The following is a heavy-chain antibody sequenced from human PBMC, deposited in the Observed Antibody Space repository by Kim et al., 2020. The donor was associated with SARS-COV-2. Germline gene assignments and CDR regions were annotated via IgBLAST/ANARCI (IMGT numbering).Heavy chain of an antibody. D-gene: IGHD3-16*01. Sequence: GGSLRLSCAASGFTFSSYAMHWVRQAPGKGLEWVAVISYDGSNKYYADSVKGRFTISRDNSKNTLYLQMSSLRAEDTAVYYCARGGGGLSLGIYFDYWGQGTLVTVSS. CDR2: ISYDGSNK. J-gene: IGHJ4*02. V-gene: IGHV3-30*04. CDR3: ARGGGGLSLGIYFDY. CDR1: GFTFSSYA.